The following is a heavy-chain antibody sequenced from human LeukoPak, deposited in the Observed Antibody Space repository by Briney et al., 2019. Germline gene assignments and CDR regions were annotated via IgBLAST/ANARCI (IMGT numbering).Heavy chain of an antibody. D-gene: IGHD6-19*01. CDR2: IYPSGNST. CDR3: AKDVVPDSGWDLDY. Sequence: GGSLRLSCAASGFTFSTYSMTWVRQGPGKGLEWVSSIYPSGNSTFYADSVKGRFTISRDNSKNTLYLQMSSLRTEDTAIYYCAKDVVPDSGWDLDYWGQGTLVTVSS. CDR1: GFTFSTYS. J-gene: IGHJ4*02. V-gene: IGHV3-23*01.